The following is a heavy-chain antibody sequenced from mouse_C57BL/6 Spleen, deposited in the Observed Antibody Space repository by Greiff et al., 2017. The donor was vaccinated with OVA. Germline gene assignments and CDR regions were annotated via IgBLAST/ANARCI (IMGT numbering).Heavy chain of an antibody. CDR2: ISDGGSYT. Sequence: EVKLVESGGGLVKPGGSLKLSCAASGFTFSSYAMSWVRQTPEKRLEWVATISDGGSYTYYPDNVKGRFTISRDNAKNNLYLQMSHLKSEDTAMYYCARGYYEYYFDYWGQGTTLTVSS. CDR1: GFTFSSYA. D-gene: IGHD2-3*01. CDR3: ARGYYEYYFDY. V-gene: IGHV5-4*03. J-gene: IGHJ2*01.